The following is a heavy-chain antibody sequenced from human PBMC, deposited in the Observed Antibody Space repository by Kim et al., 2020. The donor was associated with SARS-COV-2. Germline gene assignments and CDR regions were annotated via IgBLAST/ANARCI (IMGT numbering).Heavy chain of an antibody. V-gene: IGHV4-34*01. CDR3: ARGGADAFDI. Sequence: NCSRSLKSRVTRSVNTSKNQFSLKLSTVTAADTAVYYCARGGADAFDIWGQGTMVTVSS. J-gene: IGHJ3*02.